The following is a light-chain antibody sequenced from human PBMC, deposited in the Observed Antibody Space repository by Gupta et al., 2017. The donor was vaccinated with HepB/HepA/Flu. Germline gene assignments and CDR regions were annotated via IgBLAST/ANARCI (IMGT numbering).Light chain of an antibody. V-gene: IGKV3-15*01. Sequence: EIAMTQSPVTLSVSPGESATLSCRASQSVGNNLAWYQQKPGQAPRLLIYGASTRATDIPARFSGSGSGTEFTLTISSRQSEDFAVYFCQQYNNWSPETFGQGTKVEIK. CDR1: QSVGNN. CDR3: QQYNNWSPET. CDR2: GAS. J-gene: IGKJ1*01.